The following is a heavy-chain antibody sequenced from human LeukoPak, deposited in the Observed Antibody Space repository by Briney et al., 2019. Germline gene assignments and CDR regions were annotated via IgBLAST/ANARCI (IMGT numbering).Heavy chain of an antibody. V-gene: IGHV4-4*02. J-gene: IGHJ4*02. Sequence: PSETLSLTCAVSGGSISSSSSICWTWVRQPPGEGLEWIGEIYHNGATNYNPSLKSRATLLLGKSKNQFSLRLNSVTAADTAVYYRARNGGNSDYDYWGQGTLVTVSA. CDR1: GGSISSSSSIC. CDR3: ARNGGNSDYDY. D-gene: IGHD4-23*01. CDR2: IYHNGAT.